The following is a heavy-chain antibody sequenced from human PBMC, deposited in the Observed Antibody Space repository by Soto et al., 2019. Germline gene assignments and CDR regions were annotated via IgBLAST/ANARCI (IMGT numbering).Heavy chain of an antibody. CDR3: ARHRGPTGPNY. J-gene: IGHJ4*02. CDR2: MYHIGNT. Sequence: SETLSLTCTVSGGSISSSSYYWGWIRQPPGKGLEWIGSMYHIGNTYHNPSLKSRVTISVDTSKNQLSLNLRSVTAADMAVYYCARHRGPTGPNYWGQGTLVTVSS. CDR1: GGSISSSSYY. D-gene: IGHD3-10*01. V-gene: IGHV4-39*01.